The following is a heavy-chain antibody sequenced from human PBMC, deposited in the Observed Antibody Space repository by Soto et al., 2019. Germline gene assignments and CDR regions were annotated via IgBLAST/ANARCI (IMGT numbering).Heavy chain of an antibody. D-gene: IGHD3-22*01. CDR3: VTERDSHRLTY. CDR1: GYTFTRNG. CDR2: ISPKSGNI. J-gene: IGHJ4*01. V-gene: IGHV1-18*01. Sequence: AAVKGSCTTSGYTFTRNGISWVRQAPGQGLEWMGWISPKSGNIKYAQKFKGRVIMTTDTSTSTAYMELRSLRSDDTAVYYCVTERDSHRLTYW.